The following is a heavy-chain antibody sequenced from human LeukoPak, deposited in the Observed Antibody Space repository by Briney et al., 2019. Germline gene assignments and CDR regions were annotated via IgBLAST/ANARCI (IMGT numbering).Heavy chain of an antibody. CDR1: GFTFGTYG. CDR2: ISYDGSTE. J-gene: IGHJ2*01. D-gene: IGHD3-10*01. CDR3: ASLIQNVYYGSEGAGYFDL. Sequence: GGSLRLSCTASGFTFGTYGMHWVRQAPGKGLEWVTLISYDGSTEYYSDSVKGRFTLSRDDSKNTLYLQMNSLRAEDTAVYYCASLIQNVYYGSEGAGYFDLWGRGTLVTVSS. V-gene: IGHV3-30*03.